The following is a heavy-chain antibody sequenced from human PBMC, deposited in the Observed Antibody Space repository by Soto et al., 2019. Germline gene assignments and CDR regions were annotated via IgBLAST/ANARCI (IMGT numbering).Heavy chain of an antibody. D-gene: IGHD6-19*01. Sequence: PVGSLRLSCAASGFSFSSYVMSWVRQAPGKGLEWVSTISGSGGSTDYADSVKGRFTISRDNSKNTLYLQMNSLRAEDTAVYYWAKGGSSGFRPPDFWGQGTTVNVSS. CDR3: AKGGSSGFRPPDF. J-gene: IGHJ6*02. V-gene: IGHV3-23*01. CDR2: ISGSGGST. CDR1: GFSFSSYV.